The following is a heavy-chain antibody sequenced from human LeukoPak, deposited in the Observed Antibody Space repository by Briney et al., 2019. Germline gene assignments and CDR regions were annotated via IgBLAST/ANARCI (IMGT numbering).Heavy chain of an antibody. CDR1: GFPFNDYS. D-gene: IGHD1-26*01. CDR2: ITSSGSHK. CDR3: AKGAGGSYGAYYFDS. V-gene: IGHV3-21*01. J-gene: IGHJ4*02. Sequence: GGSLRLSCAASGFPFNDYSMNWVRQTPGKGLEWVSSITSSGSHKYFADSLKGRITISRDNVNKLFYLQMSSLRVEGTAFYFCAKGAGGSYGAYYFDSWGQGILVTVSS.